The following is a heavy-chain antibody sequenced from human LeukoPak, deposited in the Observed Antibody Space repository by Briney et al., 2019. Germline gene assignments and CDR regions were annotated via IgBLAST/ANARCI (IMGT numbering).Heavy chain of an antibody. Sequence: PGGSLRLSCEASGFTFSGRYMDCVREAPGKALEWGGRIRNQAYGYTTDYGTSVKGRFTISRDDSSKSMFLQMTSLKTEDTAMYSCVGVKHGDAFDVWGQGTVVAVSS. CDR3: VGVKHGDAFDV. V-gene: IGHV3-72*01. CDR2: IRNQAYGYTT. CDR1: GFTFSGRY. D-gene: IGHD4-17*01. J-gene: IGHJ4*02.